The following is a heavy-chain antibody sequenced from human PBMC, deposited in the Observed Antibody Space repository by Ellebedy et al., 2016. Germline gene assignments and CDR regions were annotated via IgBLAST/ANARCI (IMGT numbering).Heavy chain of an antibody. D-gene: IGHD6-13*01. V-gene: IGHV1-46*01. CDR3: ARAAAGPYY. Sequence: ASVKVSXXASGHTFTSYYMHWVRQAPGQGLEWMGIINPSGGSTSYAQKFQGRVTITADESTSTAYMELSSLRSEDTAVYYCARAAAGPYYWGQGTLVTVSS. CDR1: GHTFTSYY. J-gene: IGHJ4*02. CDR2: INPSGGST.